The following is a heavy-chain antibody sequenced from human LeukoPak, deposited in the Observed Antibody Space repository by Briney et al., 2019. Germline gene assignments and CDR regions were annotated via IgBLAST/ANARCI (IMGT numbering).Heavy chain of an antibody. Sequence: GGSLRLSCAASGFTFTSYWMTWVRQAPGKGLEWVANIKQDGSEKYYVDSVKGRFTISRDNAKNSLYLQMNSLRAEDTAVYYCARGVLSGYGRPVDCWGQGTLVTVSS. CDR3: ARGVLSGYGRPVDC. D-gene: IGHD5-18*01. J-gene: IGHJ4*02. CDR1: GFTFTSYW. CDR2: IKQDGSEK. V-gene: IGHV3-7*04.